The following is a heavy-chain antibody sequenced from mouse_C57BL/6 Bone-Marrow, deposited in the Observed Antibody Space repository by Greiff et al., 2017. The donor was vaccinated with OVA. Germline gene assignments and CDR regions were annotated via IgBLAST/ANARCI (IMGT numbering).Heavy chain of an antibody. CDR2: IWSGGST. Sequence: VKLMESGPGLVQPSQSLSITCTVSGFSLTSYGVHWVRQSPGKGLEWLGVIWSGGSTDYNAAFISRLSISKDNSKSQVFFKMNSLQADDTAIYYCARNPYYYGSSPYWYFDVWGTGTTVTVSS. V-gene: IGHV2-2*01. CDR1: GFSLTSYG. J-gene: IGHJ1*03. D-gene: IGHD1-1*01. CDR3: ARNPYYYGSSPYWYFDV.